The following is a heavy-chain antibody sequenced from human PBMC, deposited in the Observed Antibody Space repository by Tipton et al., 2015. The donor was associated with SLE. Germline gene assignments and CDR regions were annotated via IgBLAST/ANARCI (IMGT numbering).Heavy chain of an antibody. J-gene: IGHJ3*01. Sequence: TLSLTCTVSGGSISSYYWSWIRQPPGKGLEWIGYIYYSGSTNYNPSLKSRVTISVDTSKNQFSLKLSSVTAADTAVYYCARSRPPVVPGAFDFGGQGTMVPVSS. D-gene: IGHD2-15*01. CDR3: ARSRPPVVPGAFDF. V-gene: IGHV4-59*01. CDR1: GGSISSYY. CDR2: IYYSGST.